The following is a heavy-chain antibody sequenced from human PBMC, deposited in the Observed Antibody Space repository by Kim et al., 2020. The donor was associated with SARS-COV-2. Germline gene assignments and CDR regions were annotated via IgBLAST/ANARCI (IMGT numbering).Heavy chain of an antibody. V-gene: IGHV3-7*01. J-gene: IGHJ5*02. D-gene: IGHD2-2*01. CDR1: GFTFSSYW. CDR3: ARAHLGSIVVPAAMGLSGIWFDP. Sequence: GGSLRLSCAASGFTFSSYWMSWVRQAPGKGLEWVANIKQDGSEKYYVDSVKGRFTISRDNAKNSLYLQMNSLRAEDTAVYYCARAHLGSIVVPAAMGLSGIWFDPWGQGTLVTVSS. CDR2: IKQDGSEK.